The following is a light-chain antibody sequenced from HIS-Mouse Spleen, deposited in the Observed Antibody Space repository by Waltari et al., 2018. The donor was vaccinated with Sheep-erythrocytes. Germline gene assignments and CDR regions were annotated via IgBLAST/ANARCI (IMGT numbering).Light chain of an antibody. J-gene: IGLJ2*01. CDR1: SSNIGSYT. CDR3: AAWDDSLNGPV. V-gene: IGLV1-44*01. Sequence: QSVLTQPPSASGTPGQRVTIPCSGISSNIGSYTVNWYQQLPGTAPNLLIYSNNQRPSGVPDRFSGSKSGTSASLAISGLQSEDEADYYCAAWDDSLNGPVFGGGTKLTVL. CDR2: SNN.